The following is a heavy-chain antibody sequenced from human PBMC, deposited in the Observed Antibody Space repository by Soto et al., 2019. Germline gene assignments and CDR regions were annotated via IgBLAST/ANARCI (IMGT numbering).Heavy chain of an antibody. CDR3: AREYSSSSYYYYYMDV. Sequence: GGSLRLSCAASGFTVSSNYMSWVRQAPGKGLEWVSVIYSGGSTYYADSVKGRFTISRDNSKNTLYLQMNSLRAEDTAVYYCAREYSSSSYYYYYMDVWGKGTTVTVSS. J-gene: IGHJ6*03. D-gene: IGHD6-6*01. CDR1: GFTVSSNY. V-gene: IGHV3-66*01. CDR2: IYSGGST.